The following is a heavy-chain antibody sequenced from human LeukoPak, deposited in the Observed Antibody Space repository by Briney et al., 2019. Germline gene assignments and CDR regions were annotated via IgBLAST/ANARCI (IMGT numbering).Heavy chain of an antibody. CDR3: ARLAFYDFWSGYLDS. CDR2: INPNGGAT. J-gene: IGHJ4*02. Sequence: ASVKVSCTASGYIFTGYYIHWLRQAPGQGLEYLGWINPNGGATKYTQKFQGRVTMTRDTSINTAYMELSSLRFDDTAVYYCARLAFYDFWSGYLDSWGQGTLVTVSS. CDR1: GYIFTGYY. V-gene: IGHV1-2*02. D-gene: IGHD3-3*01.